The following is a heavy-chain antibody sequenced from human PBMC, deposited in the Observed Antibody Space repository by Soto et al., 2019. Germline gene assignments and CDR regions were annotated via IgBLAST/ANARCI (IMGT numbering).Heavy chain of an antibody. CDR3: ARELSDGYNSYYFDY. J-gene: IGHJ4*02. CDR1: GGSISSYY. D-gene: IGHD5-12*01. V-gene: IGHV4-59*01. CDR2: IYYSGST. Sequence: SETLSLTCTVSGGSISSYYWSCIRQPPWKGLEWIGYIYYSGSTNYNPSLKSRVTISVDTSKNQFPLKLSSVTAADTAVYYCARELSDGYNSYYFDYWGQGTLVTVSS.